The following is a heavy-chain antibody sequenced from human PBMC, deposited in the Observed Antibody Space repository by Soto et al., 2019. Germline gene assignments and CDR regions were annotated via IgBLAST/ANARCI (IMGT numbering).Heavy chain of an antibody. V-gene: IGHV3-30-3*01. CDR2: ISDDGNNK. D-gene: IGHD3-22*01. J-gene: IGHJ5*02. CDR1: GFTFSSYA. Sequence: PGGSLRLSCAASGFTFSSYAMHWVRLAPGKGLDWVAVISDDGNNKYYADSVKGRFTISRDNSKNTLYLQMNSLRDEDTAVYYCARPLFYYGRSDYYPNWFDPWGQGTLVTVS. CDR3: ARPLFYYGRSDYYPNWFDP.